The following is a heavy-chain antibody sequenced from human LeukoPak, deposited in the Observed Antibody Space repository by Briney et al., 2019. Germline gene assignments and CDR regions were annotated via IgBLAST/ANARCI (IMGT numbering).Heavy chain of an antibody. V-gene: IGHV4-34*01. CDR3: AGAGTYYDILTGSRYYYGMDV. CDR1: GGSFSGYY. J-gene: IGHJ6*02. CDR2: INHSGST. D-gene: IGHD3-9*01. Sequence: SETLSLTRAVYGGSFSGYYWSWIRQPPGKGLEWIGEINHSGSTNYNPSLKSRVTISVDTSKNQFSLKLSSVTAADTAVYYCAGAGTYYDILTGSRYYYGMDVWGQGTTVTVSS.